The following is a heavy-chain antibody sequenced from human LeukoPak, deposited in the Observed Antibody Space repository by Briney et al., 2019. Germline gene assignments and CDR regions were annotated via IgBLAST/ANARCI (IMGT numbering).Heavy chain of an antibody. CDR3: AREREGPYGYLDY. Sequence: SETLSLTCTVSGDSISSYYWSWIRQPPGKGLEWIGYIYYSGSTNYNPSLKSRVTISVDTSKNQFSLKLSSVTAAETAVYYCAREREGPYGYLDYWGQGTLVTVSS. V-gene: IGHV4-59*12. J-gene: IGHJ4*02. CDR1: GDSISSYY. CDR2: IYYSGST. D-gene: IGHD4-17*01.